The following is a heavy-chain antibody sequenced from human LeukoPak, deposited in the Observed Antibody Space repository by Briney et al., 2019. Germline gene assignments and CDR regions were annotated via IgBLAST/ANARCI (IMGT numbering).Heavy chain of an antibody. V-gene: IGHV4-28*05. D-gene: IGHD1-26*01. CDR2: IYYSGRI. CDR3: AKTRSGTYYGDSFDI. CDR1: GDSISRSDW. Sequence: KSSETLSLTCAVSGDSISRSDWWAWIRQPPGKGLERLGNIYYSGRIYHNPSLQTRVIMSVDSSKNQFSLILGSVTAMDTAVYYCAKTRSGTYYGDSFDIWGQGILVIVSS. J-gene: IGHJ3*02.